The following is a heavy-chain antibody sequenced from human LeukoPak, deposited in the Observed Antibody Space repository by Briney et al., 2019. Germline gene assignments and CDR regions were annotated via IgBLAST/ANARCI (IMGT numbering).Heavy chain of an antibody. CDR1: GFTFSSYS. CDR2: ITSSSSTI. V-gene: IGHV3-48*01. D-gene: IGHD1-1*01. Sequence: GGSLRLSCAASGFTFSSYSMNWVRQAPGKGLEWVSYITSSSSTIYYADSVKGRFTISRDNAKNSLYLQMNSLRADDTAVYYCARILTNRTTVGDWGQGTLVTVS. CDR3: ARILTNRTTVGD. J-gene: IGHJ4*02.